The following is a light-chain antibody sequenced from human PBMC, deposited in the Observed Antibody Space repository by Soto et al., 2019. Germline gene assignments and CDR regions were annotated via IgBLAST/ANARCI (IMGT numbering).Light chain of an antibody. CDR3: SSYAVTNIFV. V-gene: IGLV2-14*02. CDR1: SSDFGSYNL. CDR2: EGS. Sequence: QSALTKPSSVSGSPGQSITISCTGTSSDFGSYNLVSWYQQHPGKAPKLIIYEGSKRPSGVPDRFSGSKSGSTASLTVSGLQAEDEADYYCSSYAVTNIFVFGTGTKVTVL. J-gene: IGLJ1*01.